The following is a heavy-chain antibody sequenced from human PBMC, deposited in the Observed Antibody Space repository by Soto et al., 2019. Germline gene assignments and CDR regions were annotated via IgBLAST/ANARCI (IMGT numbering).Heavy chain of an antibody. D-gene: IGHD1-26*01. Sequence: QVQLVESGGGLVKPGGSLRLSCAASGFTFSDYYMSWIRQAPGKGLEWLAYISSRGTTIYYADSVQGRFTVSRDNAKNSVYLQMNSVRAEDTAVYYGAGIRGGYYPPGSWGQGTLVTVSS. CDR3: AGIRGGYYPPGS. CDR2: ISSRGTTI. V-gene: IGHV3-11*01. CDR1: GFTFSDYY. J-gene: IGHJ5*02.